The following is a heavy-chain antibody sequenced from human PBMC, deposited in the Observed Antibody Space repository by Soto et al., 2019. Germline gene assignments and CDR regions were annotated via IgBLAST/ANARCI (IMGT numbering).Heavy chain of an antibody. CDR2: IYYSGST. Sequence: SETLSLTCTVSGGSISSGGYYWSWIRQHPGKGLEWIGYIYYSGSTYYNPSLKSRVTISVDTSKNQFSLKLSSVTAADTAVYYCAGGFYLKSGDAFDIWGQGTMVTVSS. V-gene: IGHV4-31*03. J-gene: IGHJ3*02. CDR3: AGGFYLKSGDAFDI. D-gene: IGHD3-10*01. CDR1: GGSISSGGYY.